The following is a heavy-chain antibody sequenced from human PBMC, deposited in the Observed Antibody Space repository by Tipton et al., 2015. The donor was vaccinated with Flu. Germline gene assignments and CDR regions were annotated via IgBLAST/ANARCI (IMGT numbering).Heavy chain of an antibody. V-gene: IGHV4-59*01. CDR1: GGSISSYY. CDR3: ARVAHNWNYSIDY. Sequence: LRLSCTVSGGSISSYYWSWIRQPPGQGLEWIGYLYYTGSTNYNPPRRSRVSISVNTSKNQFSLKLTSVTDADTAVYYCARVAHNWNYSIDYWGQGTLVTVSS. CDR2: LYYTGST. J-gene: IGHJ4*02. D-gene: IGHD1-7*01.